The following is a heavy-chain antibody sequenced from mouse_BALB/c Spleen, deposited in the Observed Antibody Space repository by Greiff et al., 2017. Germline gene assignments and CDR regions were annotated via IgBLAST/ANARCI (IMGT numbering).Heavy chain of an antibody. CDR3: ARDDYYYGSSYGAMDY. CDR1: GFTFSDYY. V-gene: IGHV5-4*02. J-gene: IGHJ4*01. D-gene: IGHD1-1*01. Sequence: EVQGVESGGGLVKPGGSLKLSCAASGFTFSDYYMYWVRQTPEKRLEWVATISDGGSYTYYPDSVKGRFTISRDNAKNNLYLQMSSLKSEDTAMYYCARDDYYYGSSYGAMDYWGQGTSVTVSS. CDR2: ISDGGSYT.